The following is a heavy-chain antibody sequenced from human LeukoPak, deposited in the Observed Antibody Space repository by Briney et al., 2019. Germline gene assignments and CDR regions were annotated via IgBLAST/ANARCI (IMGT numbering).Heavy chain of an antibody. V-gene: IGHV4-59*01. D-gene: IGHD3-22*01. CDR1: GGSISSYY. CDR2: IYYSGST. CDR3: AREFQYYYDSSGSGGIDI. Sequence: SETLSLTCTVSGGSISSYYWSRIRQPPGKGLEWIGYIYYSGSTNYNPSLKSRVTISVDTSKNQFSLKLSSVTAADTAVYYCAREFQYYYDSSGSGGIDIWGQGTMVTV. J-gene: IGHJ3*02.